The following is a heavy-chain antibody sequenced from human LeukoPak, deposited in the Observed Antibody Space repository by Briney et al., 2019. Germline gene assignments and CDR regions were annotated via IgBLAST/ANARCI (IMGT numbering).Heavy chain of an antibody. J-gene: IGHJ4*02. CDR3: ARDAPVDTAMAYYFDY. CDR2: ISYDGSNK. V-gene: IGHV3-30*19. Sequence: GGSLRLSCAVSGFTVRSNYMSWVRQAPGKGLEWVAVISYDGSNKYYADSVKGRFTISRDNSKNTLYLQMNSLRAEDTAVYYCARDAPVDTAMAYYFDYWGQGTLVTVSS. D-gene: IGHD5-18*01. CDR1: GFTVRSNY.